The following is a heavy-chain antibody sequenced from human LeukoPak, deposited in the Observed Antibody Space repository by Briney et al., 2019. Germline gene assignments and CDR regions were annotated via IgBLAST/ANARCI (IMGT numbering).Heavy chain of an antibody. V-gene: IGHV3-30-3*01. CDR3: ARVSGYYLPFDY. CDR2: IPYDGSNK. Sequence: GRSLRLSCAASGFTFSSYAMHWVRQAPGKGLEWVAVIPYDGSNKYYADSVKGRFTISRDNSKNTLYLQMNSLRAEDTAVYYCARVSGYYLPFDYWGQGTLVTVSS. D-gene: IGHD3-3*01. CDR1: GFTFSSYA. J-gene: IGHJ4*02.